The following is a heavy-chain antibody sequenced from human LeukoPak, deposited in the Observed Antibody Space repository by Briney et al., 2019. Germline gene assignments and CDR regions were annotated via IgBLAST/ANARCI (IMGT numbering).Heavy chain of an antibody. D-gene: IGHD5-18*01. Sequence: ASVKVSCKASGYTFTGYYMHWVRQATGQGLEWMGWMNPNSGNTGYAQKFQGRVTMTRDTSISTAYMELSRLRSDDTAVYYCAREARDTAMVDYWGQGTLVTVSS. CDR1: GYTFTGYY. CDR2: MNPNSGNT. V-gene: IGHV1-2*02. J-gene: IGHJ4*02. CDR3: AREARDTAMVDY.